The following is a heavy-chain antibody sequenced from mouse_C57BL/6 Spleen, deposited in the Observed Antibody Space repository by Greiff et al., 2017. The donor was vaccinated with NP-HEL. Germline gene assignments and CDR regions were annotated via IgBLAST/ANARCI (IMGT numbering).Heavy chain of an antibody. Sequence: VQLQQSGAELVKPGASVKISCKASGYAFSSYWMNWVKQRPGKGLEWIGQIYPGDGDTNYNGKFKGKATLTADKSSSTAYMQLSSLTSEDSAVYFCARCYSNYEGVDYWGQGTSVTVSS. CDR2: IYPGDGDT. J-gene: IGHJ4*01. CDR1: GYAFSSYW. V-gene: IGHV1-80*01. CDR3: ARCYSNYEGVDY. D-gene: IGHD2-5*01.